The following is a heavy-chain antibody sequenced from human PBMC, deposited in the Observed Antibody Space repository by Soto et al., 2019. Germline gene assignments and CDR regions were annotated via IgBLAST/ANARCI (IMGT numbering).Heavy chain of an antibody. CDR3: ARVEGRGRWLQLRDY. J-gene: IGHJ4*02. V-gene: IGHV1-69*02. Sequence: QVQLVQSGAEVKKPGSSVKVSCKASGGTFSSYTISWVRQAPGQGLEWMGRIIPILGIANYAQKFQGRVTITADKSTSTASMELSSLRSEDTAVYYCARVEGRGRWLQLRDYWGQGTLVTVSS. D-gene: IGHD5-12*01. CDR1: GGTFSSYT. CDR2: IIPILGIA.